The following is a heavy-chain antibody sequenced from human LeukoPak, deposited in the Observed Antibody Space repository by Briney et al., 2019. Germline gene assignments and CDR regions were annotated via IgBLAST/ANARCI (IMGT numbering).Heavy chain of an antibody. D-gene: IGHD3-10*01. CDR2: ISSSSSTI. CDR1: GLTFSSYS. Sequence: GGSLRLSCAASGLTFSSYSMNWVRQAPGKGLEWVSYISSSSSTIYYADSVKGRFTISRDNAKNSLYLQMNSLRAEDTAVYYCARAVVRGRFDYWGQGTLVTVSS. CDR3: ARAVVRGRFDY. V-gene: IGHV3-48*01. J-gene: IGHJ4*02.